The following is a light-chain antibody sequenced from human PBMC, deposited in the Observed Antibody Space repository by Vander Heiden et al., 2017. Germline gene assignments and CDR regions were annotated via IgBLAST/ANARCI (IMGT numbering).Light chain of an antibody. CDR3: QAWDSSVLYV. J-gene: IGLJ1*01. CDR2: QDR. CDR1: KLGDKF. V-gene: IGLV3-1*01. Sequence: SYELTQPPTVSVPPGQAASITCSGNKLGDKFVSWYQHKPGQSPVLVMYQDRRRPSGITDRFAASHSGDTATLTIGDIQAMDEADYYCQAWDSSVLYVFGSGTKVTVL.